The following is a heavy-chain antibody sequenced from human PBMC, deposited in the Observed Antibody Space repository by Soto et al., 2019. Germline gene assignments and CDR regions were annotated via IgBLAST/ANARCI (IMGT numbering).Heavy chain of an antibody. CDR1: GGTFSSYT. V-gene: IGHV1-69*02. Sequence: SVKVSCKASGGTFSSYTISWVRQAPGQGLEWMGRIIPILGIANYAQKFQGRVTITADKSTSTAYMEQSSLRSEDTAVYYCASLQDYDYIWGSYPTLYYFDYWGQGTLVTVSS. D-gene: IGHD3-16*02. CDR3: ASLQDYDYIWGSYPTLYYFDY. J-gene: IGHJ4*02. CDR2: IIPILGIA.